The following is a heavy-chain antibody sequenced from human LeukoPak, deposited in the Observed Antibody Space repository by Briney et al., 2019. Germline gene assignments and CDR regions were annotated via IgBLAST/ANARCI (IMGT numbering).Heavy chain of an antibody. V-gene: IGHV1-69*13. D-gene: IGHD3-3*01. CDR2: ITPIFGTA. CDR1: GGTFSSYA. Sequence: GASVKVSCKASGGTFSSYAISWVRQAPGQGLEWMGGITPIFGTANYAQKFQGRVTITADESTSTAYMELSSLRSEDTAVYYCARGETPTIFGVVITTYYYGMDVWGQGTTVTVSS. CDR3: ARGETPTIFGVVITTYYYGMDV. J-gene: IGHJ6*02.